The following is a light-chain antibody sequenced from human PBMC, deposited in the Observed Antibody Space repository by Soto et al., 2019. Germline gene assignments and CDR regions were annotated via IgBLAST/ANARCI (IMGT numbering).Light chain of an antibody. CDR2: AAS. CDR3: HQYGSSITWT. V-gene: IGKV3-20*01. CDR1: QSVTSNY. Sequence: EVVLTQSPGTVSLSPGERATLSCRASQSVTSNYLAWYQQKPGQAPSLLIYAASSRATVIPDRFSGSGSGTDFTLSISRLEPEDFAVYYCHQYGSSITWTFGQGTKVEIK. J-gene: IGKJ1*01.